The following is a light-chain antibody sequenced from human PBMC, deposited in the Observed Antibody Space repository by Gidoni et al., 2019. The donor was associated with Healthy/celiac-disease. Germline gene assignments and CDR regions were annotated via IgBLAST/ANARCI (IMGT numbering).Light chain of an antibody. CDR2: SAS. CDR3: QQSKNWPLT. Sequence: EILFTQSPSTLSVSPGERATLSCRASQRISSNLDWYQQKPGQAPRPLIYSASIRATGIPARFSGSGSGTEFTRTISIQQSEDFAVYYCQQSKNWPLTFXQXTKVDI. CDR1: QRISSN. V-gene: IGKV3D-15*03. J-gene: IGKJ3*01.